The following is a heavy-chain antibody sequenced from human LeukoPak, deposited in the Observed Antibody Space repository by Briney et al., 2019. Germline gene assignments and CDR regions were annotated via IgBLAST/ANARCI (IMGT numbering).Heavy chain of an antibody. CDR2: INHSGST. CDR1: GGSFSGYY. CDR3: ASRLYSSPLDY. V-gene: IGHV4-34*01. D-gene: IGHD6-13*01. J-gene: IGHJ4*02. Sequence: SETLSLTCAVYGGSFSGYYWIWIRQPPGKGLEWIGEINHSGSTNYNPSLKSRVTISVDTSKNQFSLKLSSVTAADTAVYYCASRLYSSPLDYWGQGTLVTVSS.